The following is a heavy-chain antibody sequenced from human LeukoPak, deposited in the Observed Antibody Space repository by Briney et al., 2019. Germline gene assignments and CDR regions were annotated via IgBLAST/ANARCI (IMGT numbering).Heavy chain of an antibody. Sequence: PGGSLRLSCAASGFTSSSYSMNWVRQAPGKGLEWVSSISSSSTYIYYAGSLQGRFTISRDNARSSLSLQMNSLRAEDTAIYYCARVAAAGTGFSDYWGPGTLVTVSS. CDR2: ISSSSTYI. J-gene: IGHJ4*02. CDR1: GFTSSSYS. D-gene: IGHD6-19*01. CDR3: ARVAAAGTGFSDY. V-gene: IGHV3-21*06.